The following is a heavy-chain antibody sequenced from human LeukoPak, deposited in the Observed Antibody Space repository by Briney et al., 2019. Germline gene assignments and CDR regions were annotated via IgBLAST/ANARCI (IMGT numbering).Heavy chain of an antibody. Sequence: GGSLRLSCAASGFTFSSYAMSWVRQAPGKGLEWVSLISGSGGSTYYADSVKGRFTISRDNSKNTLYLQMNSLRAEDTAVYYCVKDQAYYYDSSDYYCWGQGTLVTVSS. CDR2: ISGSGGST. J-gene: IGHJ4*02. CDR3: VKDQAYYYDSSDYYC. CDR1: GFTFSSYA. V-gene: IGHV3-23*01. D-gene: IGHD3-22*01.